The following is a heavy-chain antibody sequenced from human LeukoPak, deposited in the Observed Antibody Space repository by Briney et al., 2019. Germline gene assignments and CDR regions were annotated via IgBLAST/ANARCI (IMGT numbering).Heavy chain of an antibody. V-gene: IGHV3-23*01. Sequence: GGSLRLSCAASEFTFSTYAMNWVRQAPGKGLEWVSAISGSGGSTYYADSVKGRFTISRDNSKNTVYLQMNILRAEDTAVYYCARGARLTMVRGVIRYYYMDVWGKGTTVTISS. D-gene: IGHD3-10*01. CDR1: EFTFSTYA. J-gene: IGHJ6*03. CDR2: ISGSGGST. CDR3: ARGARLTMVRGVIRYYYMDV.